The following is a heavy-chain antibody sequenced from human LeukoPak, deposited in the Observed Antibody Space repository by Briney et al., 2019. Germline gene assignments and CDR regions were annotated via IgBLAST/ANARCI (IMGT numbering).Heavy chain of an antibody. CDR1: GFNLGGNA. CDR2: IEGSNDNT. V-gene: IGHV3-23*01. Sequence: PGGSLRLSCAASGFNLGGNAMAWVRQAPGKGLEWVSAIEGSNDNTHYADSVRGRFTVSRDNAKNSLYLQMNSLRAEDTAVYYCARHGPNDYGGNWDWYFDLWGRGTLVTVSS. D-gene: IGHD4-23*01. J-gene: IGHJ2*01. CDR3: ARHGPNDYGGNWDWYFDL.